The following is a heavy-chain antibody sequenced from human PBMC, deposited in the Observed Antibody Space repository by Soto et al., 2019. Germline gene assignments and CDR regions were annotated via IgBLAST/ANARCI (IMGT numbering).Heavy chain of an antibody. CDR1: GYTFTNFG. V-gene: IGHV1-18*01. J-gene: IGHJ4*02. D-gene: IGHD2-21*02. CDR3: ARGGTAIDY. Sequence: QVQLVQSGAEVKKPGASVKVSCKASGYTFTNFGIRWVRHAPGQGLEWMGWISAYNGNTNYAQNFQGRATMTTDTSTRKAYRERRSLRSDDTAVYYCARGGTAIDYWGQGTLVTVSS. CDR2: ISAYNGNT.